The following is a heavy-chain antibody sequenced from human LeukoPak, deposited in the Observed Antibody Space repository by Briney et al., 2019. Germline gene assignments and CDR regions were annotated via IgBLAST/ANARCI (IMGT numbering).Heavy chain of an antibody. CDR2: IYYSGST. Sequence: SETLSLTCTVSGGSISSYYWSWIRQPPGKGLEWIGYIYYSGSTNYNPSLKSRVTISVDTSKNQFSLKLSSVTAADTAVYYCASDGSDSSGWYNAFDIWGQGTMVTVSS. J-gene: IGHJ3*02. CDR1: GGSISSYY. D-gene: IGHD6-19*01. CDR3: ASDGSDSSGWYNAFDI. V-gene: IGHV4-59*01.